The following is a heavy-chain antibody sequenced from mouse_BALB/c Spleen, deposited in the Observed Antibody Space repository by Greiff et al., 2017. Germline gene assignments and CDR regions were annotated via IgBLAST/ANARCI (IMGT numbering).Heavy chain of an antibody. Sequence: VQLQQSGAELVRSGASVKLSCTASGFNIKDYYMHWVKQRPEQGLEWIGWIDPENGDTEYAPKFQGKATMTADTSSNTAYLQLSSLTSEDTAVYYCARGGYGPMDYWGQGTSVTVSS. D-gene: IGHD2-10*02. CDR2: IDPENGDT. J-gene: IGHJ4*01. CDR1: GFNIKDYY. CDR3: ARGGYGPMDY. V-gene: IGHV14-4*02.